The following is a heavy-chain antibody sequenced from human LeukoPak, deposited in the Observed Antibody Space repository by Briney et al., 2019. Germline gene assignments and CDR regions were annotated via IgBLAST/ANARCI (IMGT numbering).Heavy chain of an antibody. CDR1: GGSISSSSYY. V-gene: IGHV4-39*01. Sequence: SETLSLTCTVSGGSISSSSYYWGWIRQPPGKGLEWIGSIYYSGSTYYNPSLKSRVTISVDTSKNQFSLKLSSVTAADTAVYYCARLGYQLLLFDYWGQGTLVTVSS. CDR2: IYYSGST. J-gene: IGHJ4*02. D-gene: IGHD2-2*01. CDR3: ARLGYQLLLFDY.